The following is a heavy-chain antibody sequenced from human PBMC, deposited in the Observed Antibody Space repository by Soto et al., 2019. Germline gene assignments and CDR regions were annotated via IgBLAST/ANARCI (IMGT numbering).Heavy chain of an antibody. J-gene: IGHJ4*02. CDR3: ARDKITGLFDY. V-gene: IGHV4-34*01. CDR2: INHSGST. CDR1: GGSFSGYY. Sequence: QVQLQQWGAGLLKPSETLSLTCAVYGGSFSGYYCTWIRQPPGTGLEWIGEINHSGSTNYNPSLKSRATISVATSKNQFSLNLTSVTAADTAVYYCARDKITGLFDYWGQGTLVTVSS. D-gene: IGHD2-8*02.